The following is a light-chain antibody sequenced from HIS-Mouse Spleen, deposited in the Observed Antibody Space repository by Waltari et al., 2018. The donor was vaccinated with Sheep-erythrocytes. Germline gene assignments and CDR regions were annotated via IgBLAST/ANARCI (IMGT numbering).Light chain of an antibody. V-gene: IGLV2-23*01. Sequence: QSALTQPASVSGSPGQSITISCTGTSSDVGSYNLVSWYQQHPGKAPKLMIYEGSKRPSWVSNRFSGSKSGNTASLTISGLQDEDEADYYCCSYAGSSTWVFGGGTKLTVL. J-gene: IGLJ3*02. CDR3: CSYAGSSTWV. CDR2: EGS. CDR1: SSDVGSYNL.